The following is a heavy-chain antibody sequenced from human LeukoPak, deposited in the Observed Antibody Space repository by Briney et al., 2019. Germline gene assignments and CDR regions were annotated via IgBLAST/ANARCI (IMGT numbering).Heavy chain of an antibody. J-gene: IGHJ4*02. Sequence: SETLSLTCTVSGGSISSGGHYWSWIRQPPGKGLEWIGEINHSGSTNYNPSLKSRVTLSVDTSKNQFSLKLSSVTAADTAVYYCARARPGYSSGWSPVPFDYWGQGTLVTVSS. CDR1: GGSISSGGHY. CDR3: ARARPGYSSGWSPVPFDY. CDR2: INHSGST. V-gene: IGHV4-39*07. D-gene: IGHD6-19*01.